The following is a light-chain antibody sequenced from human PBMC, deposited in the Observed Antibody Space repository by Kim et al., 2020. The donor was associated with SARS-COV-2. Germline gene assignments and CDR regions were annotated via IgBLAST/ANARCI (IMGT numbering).Light chain of an antibody. CDR3: QQYNNWPRT. V-gene: IGKV3-15*01. CDR1: QSIRSN. CDR2: GAS. Sequence: EIVMTQSPATLSVSPGERATLSCRASQSIRSNLAWYQQKPGQAPRLLIYGASTRVTGTPARFSGSGSGTEFTLTISSLQSEDFAVYYWQQYNNWPRTFGQGTKVDIK. J-gene: IGKJ1*01.